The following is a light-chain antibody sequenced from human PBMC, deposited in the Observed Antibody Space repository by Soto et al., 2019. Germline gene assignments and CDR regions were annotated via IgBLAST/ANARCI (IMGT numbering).Light chain of an antibody. J-gene: IGKJ4*01. CDR2: RAS. CDR3: QQYNNYPIT. CDR1: QSISSW. V-gene: IGKV1-5*03. Sequence: DIQMTQSPSTLSASVGDRVTITCRASQSISSWLAWYQQKPGKAPKLLIYRASSLESGVPSRFIGSGSGTEFTLTISSLQPDDFATYYCQQYNNYPITFGGGTKVEIK.